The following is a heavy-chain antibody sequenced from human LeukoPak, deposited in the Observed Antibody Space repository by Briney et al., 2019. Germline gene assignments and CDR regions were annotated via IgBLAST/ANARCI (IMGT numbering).Heavy chain of an antibody. CDR1: GFTFSRYS. D-gene: IGHD3-10*01. CDR2: ISSSSSYI. Sequence: GGSLRLSCAASGFTFSRYSMNWVRHAPGKRLEWVPSISSSSSYIYHAESVKGRFTISRDNAKNSRYLQMNSLRAEDTAVYYCARELGPWGVRGVIIEPNDYWGQGTLVTVSS. CDR3: ARELGPWGVRGVIIEPNDY. V-gene: IGHV3-21*01. J-gene: IGHJ4*02.